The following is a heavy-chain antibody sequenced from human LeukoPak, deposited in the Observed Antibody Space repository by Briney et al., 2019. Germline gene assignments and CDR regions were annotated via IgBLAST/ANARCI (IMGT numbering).Heavy chain of an antibody. CDR3: ARSGYDYYYYYYMDV. V-gene: IGHV4-4*07. D-gene: IGHD5-12*01. Sequence: SETLSLTCTVSGGSISSYYWSWIRQPAGKGLEWIGRIYTSGSTNYNPSLKSRVTMSVDTSKNQFSLKLSSVTAADTAVYYCARSGYDYYYYYYMDVWGKGTTVAVSS. J-gene: IGHJ6*03. CDR1: GGSISSYY. CDR2: IYTSGST.